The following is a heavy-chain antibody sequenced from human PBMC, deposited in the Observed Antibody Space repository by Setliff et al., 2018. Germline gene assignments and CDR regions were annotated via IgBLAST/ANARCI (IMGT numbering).Heavy chain of an antibody. CDR3: ARDSGYNWQYYYYMDV. J-gene: IGHJ6*03. V-gene: IGHV1-18*01. CDR1: GYTLSNSI. Sequence: RASVKVSCKASGYTLSNSILSWVRQAPGQGLEWVGWISAYNGKTYFAQKFQDRITLTTDTSTNTGYLELRGLRSDDTAVYYCARDSGYNWQYYYYMDVWGKGTTVTVSS. D-gene: IGHD5-12*01. CDR2: ISAYNGKT.